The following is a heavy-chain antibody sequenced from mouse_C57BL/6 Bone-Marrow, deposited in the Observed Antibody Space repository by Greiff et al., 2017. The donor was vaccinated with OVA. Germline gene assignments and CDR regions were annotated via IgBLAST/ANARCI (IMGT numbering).Heavy chain of an antibody. D-gene: IGHD2-3*01. Sequence: EVQLVESGPGLVKPSPSLSLSCSVTGYSITSGYYWNWIRQFTGNKLEWMGYISYDGSNNYNPSLKNRISITRDTSKNQFFLKLSPVTTEDTATYYCARWWLLPFAYWGQGTLVTVSA. CDR1: GYSITSGYY. J-gene: IGHJ3*01. V-gene: IGHV3-6*01. CDR3: ARWWLLPFAY. CDR2: ISYDGSN.